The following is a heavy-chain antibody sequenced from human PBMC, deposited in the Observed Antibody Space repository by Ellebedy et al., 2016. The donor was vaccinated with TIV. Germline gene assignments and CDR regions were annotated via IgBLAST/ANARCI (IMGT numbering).Heavy chain of an antibody. V-gene: IGHV3-7*03. Sequence: GESLKISCAASGFTFSTYWMGWVRQAAGKGLEWVANIKHDGSEKYHVDSVRGRFTISRDNAKNSLYLQMNSLRPDDTAVYYCARDTLVGVTDSYFDYWGQGTLVTVSS. CDR3: ARDTLVGVTDSYFDY. CDR2: IKHDGSEK. CDR1: GFTFSTYW. J-gene: IGHJ4*02. D-gene: IGHD1-26*01.